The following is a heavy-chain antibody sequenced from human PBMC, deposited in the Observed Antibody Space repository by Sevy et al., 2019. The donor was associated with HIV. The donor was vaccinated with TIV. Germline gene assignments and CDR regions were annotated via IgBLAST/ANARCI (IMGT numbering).Heavy chain of an antibody. CDR3: ARALTIFGVVIPNPYYYGMDV. CDR2: ISYDGSNK. D-gene: IGHD3-3*01. V-gene: IGHV3-30*04. J-gene: IGHJ6*02. Sequence: GGSLRLSCAASGFTFSSYAMHWVRQAPGKGLEWVAVISYDGSNKYYADSVKGRFTISRDNSKNTLNLQMNSLRAEDTAVYYCARALTIFGVVIPNPYYYGMDVWGQGTTVTVSS. CDR1: GFTFSSYA.